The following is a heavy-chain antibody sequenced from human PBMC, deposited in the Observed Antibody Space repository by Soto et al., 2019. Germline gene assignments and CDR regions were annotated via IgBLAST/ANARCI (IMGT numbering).Heavy chain of an antibody. Sequence: LSLTCSVSGGSISSGSYYWGWIRQTPGRGLEWIASMYHGGTTYSNPSLKSRVTISVDTSKNQFSLRLTSVTAADTAVYYCARTPDCTNGVCSAGFDYWGQGTLVTVSS. CDR2: MYHGGTT. V-gene: IGHV4-39*01. CDR3: ARTPDCTNGVCSAGFDY. J-gene: IGHJ4*02. D-gene: IGHD2-8*01. CDR1: GGSISSGSYY.